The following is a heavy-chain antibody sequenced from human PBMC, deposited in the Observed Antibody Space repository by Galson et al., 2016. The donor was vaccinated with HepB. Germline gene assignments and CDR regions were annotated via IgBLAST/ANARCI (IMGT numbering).Heavy chain of an antibody. CDR2: INAYNGNT. V-gene: IGHV1-18*01. CDR1: GYTFTSYD. CDR3: ARVSQQLPDY. J-gene: IGHJ4*02. D-gene: IGHD6-13*01. Sequence: SVKVSCKASGYTFTSYDINWVRQAPGQGLEWMGWINAYNGNTNYAQKLQGRVTMTTDTSTRTAYMELRSLRSDDTAVYYCARVSQQLPDYWGQGTLVTVSS.